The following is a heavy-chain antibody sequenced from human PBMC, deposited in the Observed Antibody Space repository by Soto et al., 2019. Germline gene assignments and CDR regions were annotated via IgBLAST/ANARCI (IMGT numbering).Heavy chain of an antibody. J-gene: IGHJ4*02. CDR3: AKETIQVGGPNYFDY. CDR1: GFTFSRYG. D-gene: IGHD1-1*01. CDR2: ISWDGLAQ. Sequence: VQLVESGGGVVQPGRSLRLLCEASGFTFSRYGMHWVRQAPGMGLEWVAVISWDGLAQYYGDSVKGPFTISRDNSQSTLYLQMNSLRTEDTAIYYCAKETIQVGGPNYFDYWGQGVLVTVSS. V-gene: IGHV3-30*18.